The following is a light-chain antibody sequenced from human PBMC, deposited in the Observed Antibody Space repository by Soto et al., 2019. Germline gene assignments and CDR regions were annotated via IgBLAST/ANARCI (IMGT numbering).Light chain of an antibody. J-gene: IGKJ4*01. V-gene: IGKV1-33*01. CDR3: QQYDNLFFS. Sequence: DIQMTQSPSSLSASVGDRVIITCQASQDISNYLNWYQKKPGKAPKLLIYDVFNLDAGVPSRFSGSGAGTDFTLNISSLQPEDIATYYCQQYDNLFFSFGGGTRVEIK. CDR2: DVF. CDR1: QDISNY.